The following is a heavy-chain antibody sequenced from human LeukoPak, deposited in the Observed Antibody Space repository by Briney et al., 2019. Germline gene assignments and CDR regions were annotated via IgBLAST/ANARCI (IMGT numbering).Heavy chain of an antibody. CDR2: ISGSGGSP. D-gene: IGHD6-13*01. CDR1: GFTFSSYA. J-gene: IGHJ4*02. V-gene: IGHV3-23*01. Sequence: GGSLRLSCAASGFTFSSYAMSWVRQAPGKGLEWVSAISGSGGSPYYAASVKGRFTISRDNSKNPLYRQMNSLRPKDTAVYYCAKSGGGAAGTFDYWGQGTLVTVSS. CDR3: AKSGGGAAGTFDY.